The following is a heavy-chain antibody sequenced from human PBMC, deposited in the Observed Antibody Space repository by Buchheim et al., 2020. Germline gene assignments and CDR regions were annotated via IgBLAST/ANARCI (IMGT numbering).Heavy chain of an antibody. Sequence: QVQLQESGPGVVKPSETLSLTCTVSGGSIGTYYWSWIRQPPGKRLEWIGYVSYSGRTDYNPSLKSRVTMSVETSKNQFSLKLDSVIPADTAMYYCARGTFVRGVKFDSWGQGT. CDR2: VSYSGRT. CDR1: GGSIGTYY. CDR3: ARGTFVRGVKFDS. V-gene: IGHV4-59*01. D-gene: IGHD3-10*01. J-gene: IGHJ4*02.